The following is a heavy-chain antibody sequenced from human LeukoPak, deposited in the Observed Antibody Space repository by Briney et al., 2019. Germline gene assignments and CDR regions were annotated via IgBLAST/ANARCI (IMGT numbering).Heavy chain of an antibody. V-gene: IGHV1-46*01. J-gene: IGHJ4*02. Sequence: ASVKVSCKASGYTFTSYYMHWVRQAPGQGLEWMGIINPSGGSTIYAQKFQGRVTMTRDTSTSTVYMELSSLRSEDTAVYYCARASRHEDCGGDCYSTAYWGQGTLVTVSP. CDR2: INPSGGST. CDR3: ARASRHEDCGGDCYSTAY. D-gene: IGHD2-21*02. CDR1: GYTFTSYY.